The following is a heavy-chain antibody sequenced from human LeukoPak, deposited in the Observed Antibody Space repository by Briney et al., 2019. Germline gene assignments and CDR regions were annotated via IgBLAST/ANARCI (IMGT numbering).Heavy chain of an antibody. CDR1: GFTLSSYA. CDR2: ISGSGTAT. CDR3: AKPLSAASGTDFDY. D-gene: IGHD6-13*01. V-gene: IGHV3-23*01. Sequence: GGSLRLSCAASGFTLSSYAMSWVRQAPGEGLQWVSAISGSGTATYYADSVKGRFTISRDNSKNTLYLQMNSLRAEDTAVYYCAKPLSAASGTDFDYWGQGTLVTVSS. J-gene: IGHJ4*02.